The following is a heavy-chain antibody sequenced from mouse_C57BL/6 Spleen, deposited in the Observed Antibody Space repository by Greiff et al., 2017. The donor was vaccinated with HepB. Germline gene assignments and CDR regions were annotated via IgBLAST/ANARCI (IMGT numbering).Heavy chain of an antibody. D-gene: IGHD2-4*01. J-gene: IGHJ3*01. Sequence: VKVVESGPGLVAPSQSLSITCTVSGFSFTSYGVDWVRQSPGKGLEWLGVIWGVGSTNYNSALKSRLSISKDNSKSQVFLKMNSLQTDDTAMYYGASIDYDYGFAYWGQGTLVTVSA. CDR2: IWGVGST. V-gene: IGHV2-6*01. CDR1: GFSFTSYG. CDR3: ASIDYDYGFAY.